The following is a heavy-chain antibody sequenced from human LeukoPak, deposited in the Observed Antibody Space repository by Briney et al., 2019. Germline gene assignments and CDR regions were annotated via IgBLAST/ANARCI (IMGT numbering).Heavy chain of an antibody. V-gene: IGHV3-72*01. Sequence: QPGGSLRLSCAVSGFTFSDHFMDWVRQAPGKGLEWVGRTKNKANSYTTEYAASVKGRFTISRDDSRNSLYLQMNSLKTEDTAVYYCARGSTVTRSLRKYYGMDVWGQGTTVIVSS. J-gene: IGHJ6*02. CDR1: GFTFSDHF. CDR3: ARGSTVTRSLRKYYGMDV. CDR2: TKNKANSYTT. D-gene: IGHD4-17*01.